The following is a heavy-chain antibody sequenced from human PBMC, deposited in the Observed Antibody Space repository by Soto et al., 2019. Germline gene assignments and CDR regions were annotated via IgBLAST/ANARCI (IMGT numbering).Heavy chain of an antibody. CDR3: AKGSIAAARIFDY. V-gene: IGHV3-9*01. Sequence: EVQLVESGGGLVQPGRSLRLSCAASGFTFDDYAMYWVRQAPGKGLEWVSGISWNSGNIAYADSVKGRFTISRDNAKNSIYLQMNSLGAEDTALYYCAKGSIAAARIFDYWGQGTLVTVSS. CDR2: ISWNSGNI. CDR1: GFTFDDYA. D-gene: IGHD6-13*01. J-gene: IGHJ4*02.